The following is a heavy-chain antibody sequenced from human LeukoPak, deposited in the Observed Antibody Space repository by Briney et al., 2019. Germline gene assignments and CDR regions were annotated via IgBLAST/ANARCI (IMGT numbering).Heavy chain of an antibody. Sequence: SETLSLTCTVSGGSISNDYWSWIRQTPGKGLEWIGYIYSSGSTNYDPFLKSRVTISGDTSKNQFSLKLRSVTAADTAVYFCARGYRYGFGAFDIWGQGTMVTVSS. D-gene: IGHD5-18*01. CDR2: IYSSGST. J-gene: IGHJ3*02. CDR1: GGSISNDY. V-gene: IGHV4-59*08. CDR3: ARGYRYGFGAFDI.